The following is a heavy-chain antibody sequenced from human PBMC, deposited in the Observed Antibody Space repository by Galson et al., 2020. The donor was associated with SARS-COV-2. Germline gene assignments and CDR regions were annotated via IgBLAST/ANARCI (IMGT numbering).Heavy chain of an antibody. D-gene: IGHD2-2*01. V-gene: IGHV4-34*01. CDR1: GGSFSGYY. CDR2: INHSGST. Sequence: SETLSLTCAVYGGSFSGYYWSWIRQPPGKGLEWIGEINHSGSTNYNPSLKSRVTISVDTSKNQFSLKLSSVTAADTAVYYCAREGGYHDAFDIWGQGTMVTVSS. CDR3: AREGGYHDAFDI. J-gene: IGHJ3*02.